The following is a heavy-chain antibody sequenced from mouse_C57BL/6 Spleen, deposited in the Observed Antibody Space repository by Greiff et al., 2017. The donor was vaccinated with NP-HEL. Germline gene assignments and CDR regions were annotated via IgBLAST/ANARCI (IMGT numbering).Heavy chain of an antibody. V-gene: IGHV1-82*01. CDR2: IYPGDGDT. Sequence: VQLQQSGPELVKPGASVKISCKASGYAFSSSWMNWVKQRPGKGLEWIGRIYPGDGDTNYNGKFKGKATLTADKSSSTAYMQLSSLTSEDSAVYFCARGDYGGGYYAMDYWGQGTSVTVSS. D-gene: IGHD1-1*01. J-gene: IGHJ4*01. CDR3: ARGDYGGGYYAMDY. CDR1: GYAFSSSW.